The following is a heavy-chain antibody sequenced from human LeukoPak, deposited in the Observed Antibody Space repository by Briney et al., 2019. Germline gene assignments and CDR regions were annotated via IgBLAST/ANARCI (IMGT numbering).Heavy chain of an antibody. J-gene: IGHJ3*02. CDR2: TSTDNGST. V-gene: IGHV1-18*01. CDR1: GYTFTRYG. D-gene: IGHD1-14*01. CDR3: ARDIARTEGVFEI. Sequence: ASVKVSCKASGYTFTRYGISWVRQAPGQGLEWMGWTSTDNGSTHYAQKLQGRVTMTTDTSTSTAYMELRSLRSDDTAVYYCARDIARTEGVFEIWGQGTMVTVSS.